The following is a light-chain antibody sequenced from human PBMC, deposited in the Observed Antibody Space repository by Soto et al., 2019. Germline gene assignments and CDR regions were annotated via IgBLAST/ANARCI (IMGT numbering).Light chain of an antibody. CDR1: QSISRNY. CDR3: QQYNDWPLT. J-gene: IGKJ1*01. Sequence: EIVLIQSPATLSLSPGERATLSCRASQSISRNYLAWYQQKTGLAPRLLIYDASNRATGIPARFSGTGSGTEFTLTISSLQSEDIALYYCQQYNDWPLTFGQGTKVDIK. V-gene: IGKV3-11*01. CDR2: DAS.